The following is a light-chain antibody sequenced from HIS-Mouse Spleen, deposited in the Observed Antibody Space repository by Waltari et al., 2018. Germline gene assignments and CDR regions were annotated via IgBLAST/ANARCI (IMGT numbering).Light chain of an antibody. CDR3: SSYAGSNNWVV. CDR2: EVS. V-gene: IGLV2-8*01. J-gene: IGLJ2*01. CDR1: SSDVGGYNY. Sequence: QSALTQPPSASGSPGQSVTISCPVTSSDVGGYNYVPWYQQHPGKAPKLMIYEVSKRPSGVPDRFSGSKSGNTASLTVSGLQAEDEADYYCSSYAGSNNWVVFGGGTKLTVL.